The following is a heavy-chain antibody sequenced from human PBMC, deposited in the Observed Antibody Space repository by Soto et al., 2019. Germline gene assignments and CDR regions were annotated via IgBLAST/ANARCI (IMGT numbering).Heavy chain of an antibody. CDR3: AKEPFSPLFGVVMFGAMDV. V-gene: IGHV3-30*18. CDR1: GFTFSSYA. Sequence: QVQLVESGGGVVQPGRSLRLSCAASGFTFSSYAMNWVRQAPGKGLEWVAATSYDGSNKYYADSVKGRFTISRDNSENTVYLEMNSLKDEDTALYYCAKEPFSPLFGVVMFGAMDVWGQGTTVTVSS. J-gene: IGHJ6*02. CDR2: TSYDGSNK. D-gene: IGHD3-3*01.